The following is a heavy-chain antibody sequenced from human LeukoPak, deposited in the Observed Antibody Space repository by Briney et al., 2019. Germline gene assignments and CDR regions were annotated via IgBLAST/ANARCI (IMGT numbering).Heavy chain of an antibody. D-gene: IGHD2-15*01. Sequence: SETLSLTCAVYGGSFSGYYWSWIRQRPGKGLEWIGEINHSGSANYNPSLKSRVTISVDTSKNQFSLKLSSVTAADTAVYYCARGLGYCSGGSCYPHFFGYWGQGTLVTVSS. CDR3: ARGLGYCSGGSCYPHFFGY. J-gene: IGHJ4*02. CDR1: GGSFSGYY. V-gene: IGHV4-34*01. CDR2: INHSGSA.